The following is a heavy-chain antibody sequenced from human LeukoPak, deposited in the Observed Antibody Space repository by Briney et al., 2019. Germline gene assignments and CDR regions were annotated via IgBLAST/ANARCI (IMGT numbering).Heavy chain of an antibody. Sequence: SVKVSCKASGGTFSSYAISWVRQAPGQGLEWMGRIIPILGIANYAQKFQGRVTITADKSTSTAYMELSSLRSEDTAVYYCARDVVPAAKFDYWGQGTLVTVSS. D-gene: IGHD2-2*01. V-gene: IGHV1-69*04. CDR1: GGTFSSYA. CDR3: ARDVVPAAKFDY. CDR2: IIPILGIA. J-gene: IGHJ4*02.